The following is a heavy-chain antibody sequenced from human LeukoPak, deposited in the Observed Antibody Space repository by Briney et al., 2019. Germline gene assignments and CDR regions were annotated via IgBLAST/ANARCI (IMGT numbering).Heavy chain of an antibody. CDR1: GFTSTTKS. CDR3: ERVNSLDSSIFYYVDYCYY. CDR2: ISSSRSTI. J-gene: IGHJ4*02. D-gene: IGHD3-22*01. V-gene: IGHV3-48*02. Sequence: PGGSLRLSCPPYGFTSTTKSMNCVRQAPGKGLEWVSYISSSRSTIYYADSVKGRFTISRDNAKNSLYLQMNSLRDEDTAVYCCERVNSLDSSIFYYVDYCYYWGQGTLVTVSS.